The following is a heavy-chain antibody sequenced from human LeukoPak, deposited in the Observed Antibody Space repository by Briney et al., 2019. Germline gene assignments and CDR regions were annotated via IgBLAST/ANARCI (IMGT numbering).Heavy chain of an antibody. CDR3: ARAPLHSNGWSFDY. V-gene: IGHV3-23*01. D-gene: IGHD6-19*01. CDR2: ISGSGGST. J-gene: IGHJ4*02. CDR1: GFTFSSHA. Sequence: GGSLRLSCAASGFTFSSHAMSWVRQAPGKGLEWVSAISGSGGSTYYADSVKGRFTISRDNSKNTLYLQMNSLRPEDTAVYYCARAPLHSNGWSFDYWGQGTLVTVSS.